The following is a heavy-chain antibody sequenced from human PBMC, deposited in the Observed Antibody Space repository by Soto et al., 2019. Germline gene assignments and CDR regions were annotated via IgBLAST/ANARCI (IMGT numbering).Heavy chain of an antibody. V-gene: IGHV1-3*01. Sequence: ASVKVSCKASGYTFTSYAIHWVRQAPGQRLEWMGWINGGNGNTKSSQKFQGRVTITRDTSASTAYMEMSSLRSEDTAVYYCVRDYGSAVYFDYWGQGTLVTSPQ. CDR3: VRDYGSAVYFDY. J-gene: IGHJ4*02. CDR2: INGGNGNT. D-gene: IGHD6-19*01. CDR1: GYTFTSYA.